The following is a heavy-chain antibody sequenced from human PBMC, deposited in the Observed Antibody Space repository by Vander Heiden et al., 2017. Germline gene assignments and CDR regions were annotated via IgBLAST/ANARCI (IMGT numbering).Heavy chain of an antibody. D-gene: IGHD2-15*01. CDR3: TRHGCSGGGCPGDS. V-gene: IGHV3-7*01. CDR2: INQDGSEK. Sequence: GESGGGLVQPGGSLRLSCGVAGFTFSNYWMSWVRQAPGKGLGWVANINQDGSEKYSVDSVKGRFTISRDNAKNSLYLQMNNLRAEDTAVYYCTRHGCSGGGCPGDSWGQGTLVTVSS. CDR1: GFTFSNYW. J-gene: IGHJ4*02.